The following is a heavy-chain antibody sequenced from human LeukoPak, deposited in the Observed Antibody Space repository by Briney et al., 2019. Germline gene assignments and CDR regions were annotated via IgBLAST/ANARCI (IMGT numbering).Heavy chain of an antibody. D-gene: IGHD3-10*01. CDR2: INWNGDRT. Sequence: GGSLRLSCAASGFTFDDYDMSWVPQALGKGLEWVSGINWNGDRTFYADSVKGRFTISRDNAKKSLYLQMNNLRAVDTALYYCARRDYYVSGSPDYWGQGTLVTVSS. CDR1: GFTFDDYD. V-gene: IGHV3-20*04. J-gene: IGHJ4*02. CDR3: ARRDYYVSGSPDY.